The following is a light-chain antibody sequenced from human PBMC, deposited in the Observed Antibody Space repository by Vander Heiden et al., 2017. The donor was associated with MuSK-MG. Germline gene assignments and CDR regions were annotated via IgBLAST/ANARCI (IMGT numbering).Light chain of an antibody. V-gene: IGKV3-20*01. CDR3: QQYGTSPYT. CDR1: QSISTDF. J-gene: IGKJ2*01. CDR2: SAS. Sequence: NVLTQSPGTLSLSPGERASLSCRASQSISTDFLAWYQQKPGQAPRLLMYSASIRPPGIPDRFSGSGSGTDFSLTLSRLESEDFAVYYFQQYGTSPYTFGQGTKLEIK.